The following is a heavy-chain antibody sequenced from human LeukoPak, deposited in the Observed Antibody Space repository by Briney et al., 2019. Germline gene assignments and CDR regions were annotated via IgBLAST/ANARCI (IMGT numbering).Heavy chain of an antibody. CDR2: ISGSGGST. CDR3: AKDSKVGAADYYFDY. J-gene: IGHJ4*02. CDR1: GFSFPNAV. V-gene: IGHV3-23*01. Sequence: PGGSLRLSCVASGFSFPNAVMSWVRQAPGKGLEWVSAISGSGGSTYYADSVKGRFTISRDNSKNTLYLQMNSLRAEDTAVYFCAKDSKVGAADYYFDYWGQGTLVTVSS. D-gene: IGHD6-13*01.